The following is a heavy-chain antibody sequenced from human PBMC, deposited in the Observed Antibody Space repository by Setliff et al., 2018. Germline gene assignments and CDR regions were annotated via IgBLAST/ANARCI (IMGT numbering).Heavy chain of an antibody. Sequence: PSETLSLTCAVYGASFTGYYWIWIRQPPGKGLEWIGEINHSGSANYNPSLKSRVTMSVDTSKNQFSLNLTSVTAADTAVYYCARASVVHAIAVGYWGQGTLVTVSS. CDR2: INHSGSA. CDR3: ARASVVHAIAVGY. CDR1: GASFTGYY. J-gene: IGHJ4*02. D-gene: IGHD2-15*01. V-gene: IGHV4-34*01.